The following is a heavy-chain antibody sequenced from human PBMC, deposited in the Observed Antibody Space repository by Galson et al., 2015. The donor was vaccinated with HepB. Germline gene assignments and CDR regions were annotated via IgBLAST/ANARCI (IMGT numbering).Heavy chain of an antibody. CDR3: ARDLSTTVVRGVMGDGMDV. V-gene: IGHV3-33*08. Sequence: SLRLSCAASGFSLSTYGMHWVRHAPGKGLEWVAIIWYDGSNLYYGDSVKGRFTISRDTSKNTLYLQMNSLRAEDTAIYYCARDLSTTVVRGVMGDGMDVWGQGTTVTVSS. CDR1: GFSLSTYG. CDR2: IWYDGSNL. J-gene: IGHJ6*02. D-gene: IGHD3-10*01.